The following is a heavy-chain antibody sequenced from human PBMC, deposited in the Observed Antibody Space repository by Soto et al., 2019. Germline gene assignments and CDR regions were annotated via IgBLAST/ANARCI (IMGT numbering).Heavy chain of an antibody. J-gene: IGHJ3*02. CDR3: ARLSVRLAPNAFDI. CDR2: IYYSGST. V-gene: IGHV4-39*01. D-gene: IGHD6-25*01. Sequence: SETLSLTCTVSGGSISSSSYYWGWIRQPPGKGLEWIGSIYYSGSTYYNPSLKSRVTISVDTSKNQFSLKLSSVTAADTAVYYCARLSVRLAPNAFDIWGQGTMVTVSS. CDR1: GGSISSSSYY.